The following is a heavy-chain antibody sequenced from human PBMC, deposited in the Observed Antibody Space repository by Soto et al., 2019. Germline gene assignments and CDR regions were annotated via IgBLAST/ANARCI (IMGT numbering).Heavy chain of an antibody. CDR2: IYYSGST. Sequence: PSETLSLTCTVSGGSISSSSYYWGWIRQPPGKGLECVGSIYYSGSTYYNPSLKSRVTISVDTSKNQFSLKLSSVTAADTAVYYCARCCLTWFGELYGAFDIWGQGTMVX. CDR3: ARCCLTWFGELYGAFDI. D-gene: IGHD3-10*01. CDR1: GGSISSSSYY. J-gene: IGHJ3*02. V-gene: IGHV4-39*01.